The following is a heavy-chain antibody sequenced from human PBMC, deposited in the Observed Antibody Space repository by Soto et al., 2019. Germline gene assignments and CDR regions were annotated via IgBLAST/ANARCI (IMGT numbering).Heavy chain of an antibody. V-gene: IGHV3-11*05. J-gene: IGHJ5*02. CDR3: ARAPVAGLGVTNWFDP. CDR2: ISSSSSYT. D-gene: IGHD6-19*01. CDR1: GFTFSDYY. Sequence: QVQLVESGGGLVKPGGSLRLSCAASGFTFSDYYMSWIRQAPGKGLEWVSYISSSSSYTNYADPVRGRFTISRDNPKNSLHLQMNTLTAEDTAVYYCARAPVAGLGVTNWFDPWGQGTLVTVSS.